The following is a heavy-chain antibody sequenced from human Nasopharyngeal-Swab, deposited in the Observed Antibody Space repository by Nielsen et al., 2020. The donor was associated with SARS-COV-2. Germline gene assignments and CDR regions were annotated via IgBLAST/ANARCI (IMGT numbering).Heavy chain of an antibody. D-gene: IGHD1-26*01. CDR2: INPSGGST. J-gene: IGHJ6*02. V-gene: IGHV1-46*01. CDR3: AIVLGATDGMDV. Sequence: ASVKVSCKASGYSFTSYYMHWVRQAPGQGLEWMGIINPSGGSTSYAQKFQGRVTMTRDTSTSTVYMELSSLRSEETAVYYRAIVLGATDGMDVWGQGTTVTVSS. CDR1: GYSFTSYY.